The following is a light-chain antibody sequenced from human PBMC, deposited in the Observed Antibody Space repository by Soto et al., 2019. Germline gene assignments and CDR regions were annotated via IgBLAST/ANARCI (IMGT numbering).Light chain of an antibody. CDR1: RSNIGTNP. J-gene: IGLJ2*01. V-gene: IGLV1-44*01. CDR3: AAWYDSLNSVI. Sequence: QSVLTQPPSASGTPGQSVSLSCSGSRSNIGTNPVNWYQQLPGTAPKLLFYTNTQRPSGVPDRFSASKSGTSASLAISGLQSEDQADYYCAAWYDSLNSVIFAGGTKLTVL. CDR2: TNT.